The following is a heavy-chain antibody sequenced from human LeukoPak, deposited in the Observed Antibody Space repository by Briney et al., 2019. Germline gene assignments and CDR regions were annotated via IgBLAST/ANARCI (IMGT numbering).Heavy chain of an antibody. D-gene: IGHD6-6*01. V-gene: IGHV1-2*02. CDR3: ARDWSLSSSYSGLTFDY. J-gene: IGHJ4*02. CDR1: GYTFTGYY. CDR2: INPNSGGT. Sequence: AASVKVSCKASGYTFTGYYMHWVRQAPGQGLEWMGWINPNSGGTNYAQKFQGRVTMTRDTSISTAYMELRSLRSDDTAVYYCARDWSLSSSYSGLTFDYWGQGTPVTVSS.